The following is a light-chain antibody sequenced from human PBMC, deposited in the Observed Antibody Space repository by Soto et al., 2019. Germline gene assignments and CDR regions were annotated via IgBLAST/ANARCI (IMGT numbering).Light chain of an antibody. CDR2: AAS. J-gene: IGKJ1*01. CDR3: QQSYSTPPQRT. V-gene: IGKV1-39*01. Sequence: DIQMTQSPASMSESVGDRVTITCRSSQSISSYLNWYQQKPGKAPKLLIYAASSLQSGVPSRFSGSGSGTDFTLTISSLQPEHFATYYCQQSYSTPPQRTFGQGTKVEIK. CDR1: QSISSY.